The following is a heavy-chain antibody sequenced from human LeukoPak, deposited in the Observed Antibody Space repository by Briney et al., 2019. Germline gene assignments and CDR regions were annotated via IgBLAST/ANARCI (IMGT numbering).Heavy chain of an antibody. CDR2: IYYQGNT. V-gene: IGHV4-39*07. Sequence: KASETLSLTCTVSTDSISKSLYHWAWVRQPPGKGLEWIAEIYYQGNTYYNPSLSGRVTISVDTSKNQFSLQLNAVTAADTAFYFCASVKLGYYYDTNGYFDSWGQGIPVTVSS. J-gene: IGHJ4*02. CDR1: TDSISKSLYH. D-gene: IGHD3-22*01. CDR3: ASVKLGYYYDTNGYFDS.